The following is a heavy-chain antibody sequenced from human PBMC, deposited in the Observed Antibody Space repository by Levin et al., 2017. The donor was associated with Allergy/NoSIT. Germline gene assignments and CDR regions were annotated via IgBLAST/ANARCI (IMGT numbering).Heavy chain of an antibody. V-gene: IGHV4-31*03. D-gene: IGHD3-16*01. CDR1: GGSISSGGYY. Sequence: PSETLSLTCTVSGGSISSGGYYWSWIRQHPGKGLEWIGYIYYSGSTYYNPSLKSRVTISVDTSKNQFSLKLSSVTAADTAVYYCARSPLRLGEFEIDYWGQGTLVTVSS. J-gene: IGHJ4*02. CDR3: ARSPLRLGEFEIDY. CDR2: IYYSGST.